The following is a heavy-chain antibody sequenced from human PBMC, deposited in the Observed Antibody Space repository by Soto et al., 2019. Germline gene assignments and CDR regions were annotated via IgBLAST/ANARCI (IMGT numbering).Heavy chain of an antibody. CDR2: IYYSGST. Sequence: SETLSLTCTVSGGSISSYYWSWIRQPPGKGLEWIGYIYYSGSTNYNPSLKSRVTISVDTSKNQFSLKLSSVTAADTAVYYCARRLLWFGESEGWFDPWGQGTLVTVSS. CDR3: ARRLLWFGESEGWFDP. J-gene: IGHJ5*02. D-gene: IGHD3-10*01. V-gene: IGHV4-59*08. CDR1: GGSISSYY.